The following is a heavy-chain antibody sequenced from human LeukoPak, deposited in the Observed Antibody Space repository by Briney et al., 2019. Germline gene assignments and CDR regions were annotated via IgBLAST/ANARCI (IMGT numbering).Heavy chain of an antibody. D-gene: IGHD3-16*02. CDR3: ARDLPVGDYVWGSYRSSLFDY. Sequence: PGGSLRLSGAASGFTFSSYWMSWVRQAPGKGLEWVANIKQDGSEKYYVDSVKGRFTISSDNAKNSLYLQMNSLRAEDTAVYYCARDLPVGDYVWGSYRSSLFDYWGQGTLVTVSS. J-gene: IGHJ4*02. V-gene: IGHV3-7*01. CDR1: GFTFSSYW. CDR2: IKQDGSEK.